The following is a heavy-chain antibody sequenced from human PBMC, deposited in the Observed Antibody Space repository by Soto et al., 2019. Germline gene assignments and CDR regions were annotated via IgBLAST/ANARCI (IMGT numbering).Heavy chain of an antibody. V-gene: IGHV3-7*01. D-gene: IGHD6-6*01. CDR2: IRQDGSQI. CDR3: ARDDPSSSRPIDY. J-gene: IGHJ4*02. Sequence: PGGSLRLSCEGTGFTFSNYWMSWVRQAPGRGLEWVANIRQDGSQINSVDSVKGRFTISRDNAKNSLYLQMNSLRAEDTAVYYCARDDPSSSRPIDYWGQGTLVTVSS. CDR1: GFTFSNYW.